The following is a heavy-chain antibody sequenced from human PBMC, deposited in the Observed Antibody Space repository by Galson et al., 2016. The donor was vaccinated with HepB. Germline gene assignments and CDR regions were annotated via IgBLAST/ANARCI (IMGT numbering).Heavy chain of an antibody. V-gene: IGHV4-61*08. CDR3: ARDQLGSFFAY. Sequence: SETLSLTCTVSGGSVSSGGYFWSWIRQPPGKGLEWIGYFYSSENTNYNPSLRSRVTISGDTSRNQFSLKLTSVTAADTAVYYCARDQLGSFFAYWGQGTLVTVSS. D-gene: IGHD3-10*01. J-gene: IGHJ4*02. CDR2: FYSSENT. CDR1: GGSVSSGGYF.